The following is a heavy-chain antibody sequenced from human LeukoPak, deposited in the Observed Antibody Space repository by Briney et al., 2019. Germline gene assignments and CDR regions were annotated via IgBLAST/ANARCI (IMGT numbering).Heavy chain of an antibody. CDR1: GFTFSSYE. CDR2: ISSSGSTI. D-gene: IGHD3-10*01. CDR3: ARDRSSYGMDV. V-gene: IGHV3-48*03. J-gene: IGHJ6*02. Sequence: GGSLRLSCAASGFTFSSYEMNWVRQAPGKGLEWASYISSSGSTIYYADSVKGRFTISRDNAKNSLYLQMNSLRAEDTAVYYCARDRSSYGMDVWGQGTTVTVSS.